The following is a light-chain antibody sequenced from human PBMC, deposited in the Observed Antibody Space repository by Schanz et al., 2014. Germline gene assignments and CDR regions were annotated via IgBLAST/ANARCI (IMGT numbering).Light chain of an antibody. J-gene: IGKJ2*03. CDR2: GAS. Sequence: DIVMTQSPATLSVSPGEGATLSCRASRTIGITLAWYQQKPGQAPRLLISGASTRATGVPARFSGSGSGTEFTLTISSLQSEDFALYYCQQYATPPREYSFGQGTKLEIK. CDR1: RTIGIT. V-gene: IGKV3-15*01. CDR3: QQYATPPREYS.